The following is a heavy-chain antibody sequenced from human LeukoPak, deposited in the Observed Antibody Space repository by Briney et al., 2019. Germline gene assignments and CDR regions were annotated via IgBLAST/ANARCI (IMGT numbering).Heavy chain of an antibody. CDR3: ARTGYSSGWYPFDY. D-gene: IGHD6-19*01. CDR2: IYYSGST. Sequence: SETLSLTCTVSGGSISSYYWSWIRQPPGKGLEWIGYIYYSGSTNYNPSLKSRVTISVDTSKNQFSLKLSSVTAADTAVYYCARTGYSSGWYPFDYWGQGTLVTVSS. J-gene: IGHJ4*02. V-gene: IGHV4-59*08. CDR1: GGSISSYY.